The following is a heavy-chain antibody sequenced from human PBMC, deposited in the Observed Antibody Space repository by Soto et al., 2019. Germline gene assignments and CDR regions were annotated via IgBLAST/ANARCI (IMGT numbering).Heavy chain of an antibody. J-gene: IGHJ6*03. Sequence: GGSLRLSCAASGFTFSSYGMHWVRQAPGKGLEWVAVIWYDGSNKYYADSVKGRFTISRDNSKNTLYLQMNSLRAEDTAVYYCARDIVVNYYYYYMDVWGKGTTVTVSS. V-gene: IGHV3-33*01. CDR2: IWYDGSNK. CDR3: ARDIVVNYYYYYMDV. D-gene: IGHD3-16*02. CDR1: GFTFSSYG.